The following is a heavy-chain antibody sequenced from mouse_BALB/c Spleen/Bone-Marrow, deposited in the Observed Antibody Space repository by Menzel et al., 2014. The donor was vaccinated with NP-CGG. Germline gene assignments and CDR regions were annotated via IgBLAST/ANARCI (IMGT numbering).Heavy chain of an antibody. V-gene: IGHV1-7*01. Sequence: QVQLQQSGAELAKPGASVKLSCKASGYTFTSYWIHWVKQRPGQVLEWIGYINPSTGYTENNQKLKDKATLPADKSSSTVYMQVSSLTSGDSAVYYCARSRTGTNFDYWVQGTTLTVSS. CDR3: ARSRTGTNFDY. CDR1: GYTFTSYW. D-gene: IGHD4-1*01. CDR2: INPSTGYT. J-gene: IGHJ2*01.